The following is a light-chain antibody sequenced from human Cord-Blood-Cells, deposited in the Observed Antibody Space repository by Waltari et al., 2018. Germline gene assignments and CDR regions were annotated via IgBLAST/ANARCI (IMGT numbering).Light chain of an antibody. Sequence: QAALTQHASVSAATGQALTVSCTATSSDDGGYSYVSWYPQHPGKAPKLMIYYVSTGPAGLANRFPGPKSVNTATLTTSGLQAEDDADYYCSSYTSSSTVVFGGGTKLTVL. V-gene: IGLV2-14*01. CDR3: SSYTSSSTVV. J-gene: IGLJ2*01. CDR1: SSDDGGYSY. CDR2: YVS.